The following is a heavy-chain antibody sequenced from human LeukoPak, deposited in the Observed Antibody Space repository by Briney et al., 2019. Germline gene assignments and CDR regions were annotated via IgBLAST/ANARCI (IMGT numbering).Heavy chain of an antibody. CDR2: ISAYNGNT. CDR3: ARDYYDSSGYTPFDY. V-gene: IGHV1-18*01. Sequence: ASVKVSCKASGYTSTSYGISWVRQAPGQGVEWMGWISAYNGNTNYAQKLQGRVTMTTDTSTSTAYMELRSLRSDDTAVYYCARDYYDSSGYTPFDYWGQGTLVTVSS. J-gene: IGHJ4*02. D-gene: IGHD3-22*01. CDR1: GYTSTSYG.